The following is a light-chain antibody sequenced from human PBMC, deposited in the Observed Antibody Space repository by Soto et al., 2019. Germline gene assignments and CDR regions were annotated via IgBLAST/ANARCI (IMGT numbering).Light chain of an antibody. CDR3: QQYGGSPRT. CDR2: DAS. CDR1: QSVSSY. Sequence: EIVMTQSPATLSVSPGERATLSCRASQSVSSYLAWYQQKRGQAPRLLIHDASSRATGIPDRFSGSGSGTDFTLTISRLEPEDFAVYYCQQYGGSPRTFGQGTKVDIK. J-gene: IGKJ1*01. V-gene: IGKV3-20*01.